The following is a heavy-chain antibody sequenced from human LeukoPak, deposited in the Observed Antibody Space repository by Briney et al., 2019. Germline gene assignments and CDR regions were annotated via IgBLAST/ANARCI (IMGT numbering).Heavy chain of an antibody. D-gene: IGHD3-22*01. CDR1: GFSFSSYG. CDR3: AKPPYDSSGYYQSTFDY. CDR2: MSYDGSKE. Sequence: PGGSLRLSCAASGFSFSSYGMHWVRQAPGKGLEWVAVMSYDGSKEYYADSVKGRFTISRDNSKNTLYLQMNSPRAEDTAVYYCAKPPYDSSGYYQSTFDYWGQGTLVTVSS. J-gene: IGHJ4*02. V-gene: IGHV3-30*18.